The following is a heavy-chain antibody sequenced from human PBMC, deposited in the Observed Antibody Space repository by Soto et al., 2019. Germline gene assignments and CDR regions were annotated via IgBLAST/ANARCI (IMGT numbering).Heavy chain of an antibody. D-gene: IGHD3-16*01. CDR3: ARDSGSGRWLGRGYYGMDV. Sequence: QVQLQESGPGLVKPSGTLSLTCAVSGGSISSGNWWSWVRQPPGRGLEWIGEIYHSGSTNYNPSLKSRVTISVDKSKNQFSLKLSSVTAADTAVYYCARDSGSGRWLGRGYYGMDVWGQGTTVTVS. CDR2: IYHSGST. V-gene: IGHV4-4*02. CDR1: GGSISSGNW. J-gene: IGHJ6*02.